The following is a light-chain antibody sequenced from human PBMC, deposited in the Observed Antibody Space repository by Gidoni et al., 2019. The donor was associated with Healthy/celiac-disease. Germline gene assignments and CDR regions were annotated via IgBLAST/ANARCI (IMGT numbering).Light chain of an antibody. CDR2: DDS. Sequence: SYVLTQPPSVAVAPGQTARITCGGNNIGRKSGHWYQQKQGQAPVLVVYDDSDRPSGIPERFSGSNSGNTATLTISRVEAGGEADYYCQVWDSSSDLVVFGGGTKLTVL. CDR1: NIGRKS. V-gene: IGLV3-21*02. J-gene: IGLJ2*01. CDR3: QVWDSSSDLVV.